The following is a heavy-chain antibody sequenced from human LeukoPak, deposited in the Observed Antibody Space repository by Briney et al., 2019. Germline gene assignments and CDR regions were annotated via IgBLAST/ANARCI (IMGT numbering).Heavy chain of an antibody. Sequence: SETLSLTCTVSGGSISSSSYYWGWIRQPPGEGVEWIGSIYYSGTTYYNPSLKSRVTVSVDTSNNQFSLKLDSVSAADTAIYYCARLQCSGGRCKSVAWFDPWGQGILVTVSS. J-gene: IGHJ5*02. D-gene: IGHD2-15*01. CDR3: ARLQCSGGRCKSVAWFDP. V-gene: IGHV4-39*01. CDR2: IYYSGTT. CDR1: GGSISSSSYY.